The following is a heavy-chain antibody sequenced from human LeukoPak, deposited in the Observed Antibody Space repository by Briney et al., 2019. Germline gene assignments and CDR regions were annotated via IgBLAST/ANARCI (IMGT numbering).Heavy chain of an antibody. Sequence: SETLSLTCTVSGGSISSYYWSWIRQPAGKGLEWIGRIYTSGSTNYNPSLRSRVTMSLDTSKNQFSLKLSSVTAADTAVYYCARHHGDYFLFDYWGQGTLVTVSS. J-gene: IGHJ4*02. CDR2: IYTSGST. D-gene: IGHD4-17*01. V-gene: IGHV4-4*07. CDR3: ARHHGDYFLFDY. CDR1: GGSISSYY.